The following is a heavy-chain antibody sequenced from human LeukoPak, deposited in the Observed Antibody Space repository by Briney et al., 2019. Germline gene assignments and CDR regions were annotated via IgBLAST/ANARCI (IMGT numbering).Heavy chain of an antibody. D-gene: IGHD4-23*01. V-gene: IGHV3-74*01. CDR2: IASDGSST. J-gene: IGHJ4*02. Sequence: GGFLRLSCAASGFTFSSYWMNWVRQAPGKGLVWVSRIASDGSSTTYADSVKGRFSISRDNAKNTLYLQMNSLRVEDTAVYYCARGRPHGNDYWGQGTLVTVSS. CDR1: GFTFSSYW. CDR3: ARGRPHGNDY.